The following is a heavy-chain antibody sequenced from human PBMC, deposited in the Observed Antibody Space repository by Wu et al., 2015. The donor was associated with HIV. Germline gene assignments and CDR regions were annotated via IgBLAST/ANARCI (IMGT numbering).Heavy chain of an antibody. CDR2: INPNSGGT. CDR3: ASNYYGSGSYYYYYGMDV. Sequence: QVQLVQSGAEVKKPGASVKVSCKASGYTFTGYYMHWVRQAPGQGLEWMGWINPNSGGTNYAQKFQGRVTMTRVTSISTAYMELSRLRSDDTAVYYCASNYYGSGSYYYYYGMDVWGQGTTVTVSS. V-gene: IGHV1-2*02. CDR1: GYTFTGYY. J-gene: IGHJ6*02. D-gene: IGHD3-10*01.